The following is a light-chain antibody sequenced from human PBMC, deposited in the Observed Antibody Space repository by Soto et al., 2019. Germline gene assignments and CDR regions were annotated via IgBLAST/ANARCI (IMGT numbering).Light chain of an antibody. CDR1: SSDVGGYNY. V-gene: IGLV2-8*01. Sequence: QSALTQPPSASGSPGQSVTISCIGTSSDVGGYNYVSSYQQHPGKAPKLMIYEVSKRPSGVPDRFSGSKSGNTASLTVSGLQAEDEADYYCSSYAASNNLGVFGGGTKLTVL. CDR3: SSYAASNNLGV. J-gene: IGLJ2*01. CDR2: EVS.